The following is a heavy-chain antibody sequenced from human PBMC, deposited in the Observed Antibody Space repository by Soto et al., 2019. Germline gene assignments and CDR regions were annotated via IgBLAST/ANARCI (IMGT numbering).Heavy chain of an antibody. D-gene: IGHD3-10*01. J-gene: IGHJ5*01. CDR3: ARGTGTRYYVSGTYRFDS. CDR2: ITSAGDT. CDR1: GLSFSTYD. V-gene: IGHV3-13*01. Sequence: EVQLVDSGGGLVQPGGSLRLSCVGSGLSFSTYDIHWVRQATGKGLEWVSTITSAGDTYFPGSVRGRFTIARENAKNSVYLQLNSLTAGDTAVYYCARGTGTRYYVSGTYRFDSWGQGTLVTVSS.